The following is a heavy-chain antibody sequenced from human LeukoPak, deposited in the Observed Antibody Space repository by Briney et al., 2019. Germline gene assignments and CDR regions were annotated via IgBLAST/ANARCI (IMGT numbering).Heavy chain of an antibody. V-gene: IGHV3-30*18. Sequence: GRSLRLSCAASDFSFSNYGMHWVRQAPGKGVEWVAVILYDGNNKHYAESVKGRFTISRGNSNNMLYLQMNSLRPEDTAVYYCAKDRLFGSGLNGPHYYYGMDVWGQGTTVTVSS. J-gene: IGHJ6*02. CDR2: ILYDGNNK. CDR1: DFSFSNYG. CDR3: AKDRLFGSGLNGPHYYYGMDV. D-gene: IGHD1-26*01.